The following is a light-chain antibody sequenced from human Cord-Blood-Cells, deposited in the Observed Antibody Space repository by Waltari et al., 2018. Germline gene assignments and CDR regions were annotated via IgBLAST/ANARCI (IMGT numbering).Light chain of an antibody. V-gene: IGKV1-39*01. CDR2: AAS. CDR1: QSISSY. Sequence: IQMTQSPSSLSASVGDRVTITCRASQSISSYLNWYQQKPGKAPKLLIYAASSLQSGVPSRFSGGGSGTDFTLTISSLQPEDFATYYCQQSYSTLRTFGQGTKVEIK. J-gene: IGKJ1*01. CDR3: QQSYSTLRT.